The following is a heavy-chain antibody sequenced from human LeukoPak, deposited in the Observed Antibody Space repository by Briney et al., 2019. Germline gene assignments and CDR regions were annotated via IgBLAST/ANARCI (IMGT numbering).Heavy chain of an antibody. CDR3: ARDLGGLLWFGELFT. D-gene: IGHD3-10*01. Sequence: ASVKVSCKASGYTFTSYYMHWVRQAPGQGLEWMGIINPSGGSTSYAQKFQGRVTITRDTSASTAYMELSSLRSEDTAVYYCARDLGGLLWFGELFTWGQGTLVTVSS. CDR1: GYTFTSYY. V-gene: IGHV1-46*01. CDR2: INPSGGST. J-gene: IGHJ5*02.